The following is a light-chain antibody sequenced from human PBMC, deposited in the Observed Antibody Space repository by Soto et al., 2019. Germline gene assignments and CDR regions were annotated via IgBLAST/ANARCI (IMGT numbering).Light chain of an antibody. CDR1: NSDLGTYNL. J-gene: IGLJ1*01. Sequence: QSVLTQPASVSGSPGQSITISCTGTNSDLGTYNLVSWYQQHPGKAPKTIIYEVTKRPSGVSKRFSGSKSGNTASLTISGLQAEDEADYYCCSYVGSNIFYVFGTGTTVTVL. V-gene: IGLV2-23*02. CDR2: EVT. CDR3: CSYVGSNIFYV.